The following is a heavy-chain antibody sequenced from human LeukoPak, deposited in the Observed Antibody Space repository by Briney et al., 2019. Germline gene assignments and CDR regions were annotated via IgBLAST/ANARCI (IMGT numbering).Heavy chain of an antibody. CDR1: GGSFSGYY. J-gene: IGHJ4*02. D-gene: IGHD3-3*01. V-gene: IGHV4-34*01. CDR3: ARVTIFGVVIRRYYFDY. Sequence: SETLSLTCAVYGGSFSGYYWSWIRQPPGKGLEWIGEINHRGSTNYNPSLKSRVTISVDTSKNQFSLKLSSVTAADTAVYYCARVTIFGVVIRRYYFDYWGQGTLVTVSS. CDR2: INHRGST.